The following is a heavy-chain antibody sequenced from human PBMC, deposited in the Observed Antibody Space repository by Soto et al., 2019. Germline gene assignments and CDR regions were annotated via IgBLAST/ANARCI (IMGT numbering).Heavy chain of an antibody. D-gene: IGHD1-26*01. J-gene: IGHJ4*02. Sequence: QVQLQESGPGLVKPSETLSLTCTVSGGSISSYYWSWIRQPPGKGLEWIGYIYYSGSTNYNPSLKSRVTISVDTSKNQFSLKLSSVTAADTAVYSCARRDNSGAIDYWGQGTLVTVSS. CDR3: ARRDNSGAIDY. CDR1: GGSISSYY. CDR2: IYYSGST. V-gene: IGHV4-59*01.